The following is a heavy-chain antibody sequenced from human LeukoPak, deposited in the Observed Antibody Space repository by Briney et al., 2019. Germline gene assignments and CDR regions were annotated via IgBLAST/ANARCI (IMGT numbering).Heavy chain of an antibody. J-gene: IGHJ4*02. CDR3: ARDSSGYQ. Sequence: SATLSLTCTVSGGSISLYYWNWIRQPAGKGLEWIGRIFTTGITNYKSSLKSRVTMSVDTSKNQFSLNLTSVTAADTAVYYCARDSSGYQWGQGTLVTVSS. D-gene: IGHD3-22*01. CDR1: GGSISLYY. CDR2: IFTTGIT. V-gene: IGHV4-4*07.